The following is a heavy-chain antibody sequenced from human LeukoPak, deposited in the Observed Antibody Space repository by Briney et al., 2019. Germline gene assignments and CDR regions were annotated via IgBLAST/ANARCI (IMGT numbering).Heavy chain of an antibody. CDR3: ARSGGSYLGTIDY. CDR2: INPNSGGT. D-gene: IGHD1-26*01. J-gene: IGHJ4*02. Sequence: GASVKVSCKASGYTFTGCLHWVRQAPGQGLEWMGWINPNSGGTNFAQKFQGRVTMTRDTSITTAYMELSRLRSDDTAVYYCARSGGSYLGTIDYWGQGTLVTVSS. CDR1: GYTFTGC. V-gene: IGHV1-2*02.